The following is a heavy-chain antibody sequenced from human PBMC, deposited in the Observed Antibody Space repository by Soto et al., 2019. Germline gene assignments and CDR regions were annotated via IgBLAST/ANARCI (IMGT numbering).Heavy chain of an antibody. V-gene: IGHV4-39*01. CDR3: ARHRNWKVDY. CDR1: SPSIRRRTIQ. J-gene: IGHJ4*02. D-gene: IGHD1-1*01. CDR2: AYYSEST. Sequence: PSKTLYLTCTVPSPSIRRRTIQWDWIRQPLGGGGEWIGSAYYSESTYYNPSLKSRVTISVDTSKNQFSLKVSSVTAADTAVYYCARHRNWKVDYWGQGTLVTVS.